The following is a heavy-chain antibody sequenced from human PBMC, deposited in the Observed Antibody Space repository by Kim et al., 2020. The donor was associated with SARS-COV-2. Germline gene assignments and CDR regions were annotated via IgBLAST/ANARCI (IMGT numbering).Heavy chain of an antibody. CDR2: IYTSGST. CDR3: ARDICGGSCYSPDYYGMDV. V-gene: IGHV4-4*07. D-gene: IGHD2-15*01. Sequence: SETLSLTCTVSVGSISSYYWNWIRQPAGKGLEWIGRIYTSGSTNYNPSLKSRVTMSVDTSKNQFSLKLSSVTAADTAVYYCARDICGGSCYSPDYYGMDVWPRDHGHRLL. J-gene: IGHJ6*02. CDR1: VGSISSYY.